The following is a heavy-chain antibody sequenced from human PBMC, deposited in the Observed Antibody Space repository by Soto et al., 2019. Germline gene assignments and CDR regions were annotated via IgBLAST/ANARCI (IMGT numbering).Heavy chain of an antibody. V-gene: IGHV1-46*01. J-gene: IGHJ6*02. Sequence: GASVKVSCKASGYTFTSYYMHWVRQAPGQGLEWMGIINPSGGSTSYAQKFQGRVTMTRDTSTSTVYMELSSLRSEDTAVYYCASDTLVYCSSTSCYSHYYYYYGMDVWGQGTTVTVSS. CDR2: INPSGGST. D-gene: IGHD2-2*02. CDR1: GYTFTSYY. CDR3: ASDTLVYCSSTSCYSHYYYYYGMDV.